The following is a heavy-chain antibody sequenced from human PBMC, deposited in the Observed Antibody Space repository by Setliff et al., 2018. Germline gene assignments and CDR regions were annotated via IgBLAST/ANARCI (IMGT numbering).Heavy chain of an antibody. CDR3: ASHSSSWYGNWFDP. J-gene: IGHJ5*02. CDR2: IYYSGST. Sequence: SETLSLTCTVSGGSISSYYWSWIRQPPGKGLEWIGYIYYSGSTNYNPSLKSRVTISVDTSKNQFSLKLSSVTAADTAVYYCASHSSSWYGNWFDPWGQGTLVTVSS. V-gene: IGHV4-59*08. CDR1: GGSISSYY. D-gene: IGHD6-13*01.